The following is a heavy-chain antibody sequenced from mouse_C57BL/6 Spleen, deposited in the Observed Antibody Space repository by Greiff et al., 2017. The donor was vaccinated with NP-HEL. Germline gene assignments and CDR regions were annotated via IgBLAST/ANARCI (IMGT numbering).Heavy chain of an antibody. V-gene: IGHV14-4*01. J-gene: IGHJ3*01. CDR2: IDPENGDT. CDR3: TTMYYYGSSYSWFAY. CDR1: GFNIKDDY. Sequence: VQLKQSGAELVRPGASVKLSCTASGFNIKDDYMHWVKQRPEQGLEWIGWIDPENGDTEYASKFQGKATITADTSSNTAYRQLSSLTSEDTAVYYCTTMYYYGSSYSWFAYWGQGTLVTVSA. D-gene: IGHD1-1*01.